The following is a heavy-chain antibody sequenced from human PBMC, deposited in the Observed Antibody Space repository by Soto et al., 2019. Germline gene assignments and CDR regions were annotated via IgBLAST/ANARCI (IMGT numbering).Heavy chain of an antibody. J-gene: IGHJ6*02. CDR2: INHSGST. CDR1: GGSFSGYY. Sequence: SETLSLTCAVYGGSFSGYYWSWIRQPPGKGLEWIGEINHSGSTNYNPSLKSRVTISVDTSKNQFSLKLSSVTAADTAVYYCARGVHDFWSGYYSPYYYYGMDVWGQGTTVTVSS. D-gene: IGHD3-3*01. V-gene: IGHV4-34*01. CDR3: ARGVHDFWSGYYSPYYYYGMDV.